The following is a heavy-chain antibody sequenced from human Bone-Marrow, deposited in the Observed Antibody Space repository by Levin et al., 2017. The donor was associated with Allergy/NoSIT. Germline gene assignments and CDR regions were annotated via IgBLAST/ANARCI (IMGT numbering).Heavy chain of an antibody. Sequence: SVKVSCKASGGTFNRYIISWVRQAPGQGLEWMGGIIPIYNTAKYAQKFQGRVTIIADDSTGTGYMELSSLTSEDTAVYFCARDGLGYCSGDDCLDAFDIWGQGTMVIVSS. V-gene: IGHV1-69*13. CDR1: GGTFNRYI. CDR2: IIPIYNTA. CDR3: ARDGLGYCSGDDCLDAFDI. D-gene: IGHD2-15*01. J-gene: IGHJ3*02.